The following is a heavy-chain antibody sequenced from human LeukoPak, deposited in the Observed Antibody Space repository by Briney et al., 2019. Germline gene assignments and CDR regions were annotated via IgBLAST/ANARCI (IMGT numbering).Heavy chain of an antibody. CDR3: ARVGAYGSGSRPFDY. D-gene: IGHD3-10*01. J-gene: IGHJ4*02. V-gene: IGHV4-39*07. Sequence: ASETLSLTCTVSGGSISSSSYYWGWIRQPPGKGLEWIGSIYYSGSTYYNPSLKSRVTISVDTSKNQFSLKLSSVTAADTAVYYCARVGAYGSGSRPFDYWGQGTLVTVSS. CDR1: GGSISSSSYY. CDR2: IYYSGST.